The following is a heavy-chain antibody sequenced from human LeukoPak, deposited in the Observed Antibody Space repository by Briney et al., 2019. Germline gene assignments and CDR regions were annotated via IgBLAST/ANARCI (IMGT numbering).Heavy chain of an antibody. CDR3: ARDRYSSGGLDV. D-gene: IGHD3-22*01. J-gene: IGHJ6*02. Sequence: GGSLRLSCAGSGFNFQYAWMTWVRQAPGKGLEWVANIKRDGSEKYYVDSVKGRFTISRDNAKNSLYLQMNSLRAEDTAVYYCARDRYSSGGLDVWGQGTTVTVSS. CDR1: GFNFQYAW. V-gene: IGHV3-7*04. CDR2: IKRDGSEK.